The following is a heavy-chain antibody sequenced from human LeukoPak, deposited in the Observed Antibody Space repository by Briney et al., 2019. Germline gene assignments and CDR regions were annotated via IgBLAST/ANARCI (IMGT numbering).Heavy chain of an antibody. V-gene: IGHV4-59*01. CDR2: IYYSGST. Sequence: PSETLSLTCTVSGGSISSYYWSWIRQPPGRGLEWIGYIYYSGSTNYNPSLKSRVTISVDTSKNQFSLKLSSVTAADTAVYYCARRSGIVAAANWDYWGQGTLVTVSS. CDR3: ARRSGIVAAANWDY. CDR1: GGSISSYY. J-gene: IGHJ4*02. D-gene: IGHD6-13*01.